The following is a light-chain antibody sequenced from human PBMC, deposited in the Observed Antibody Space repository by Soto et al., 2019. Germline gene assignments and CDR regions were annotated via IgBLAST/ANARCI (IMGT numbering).Light chain of an antibody. CDR2: EGN. J-gene: IGLJ3*02. CDR3: CSYAGVSGV. V-gene: IGLV2-23*01. Sequence: QSVLTQPASVSASPGQWITLSCTGTSSDVGGYDLVSWYQQRPGKAPTLMIYEGNKRPSGVSNRVSGSKSGNTASLTISGLQAEDDADYYCCSYAGVSGVFGGGTKLTVL. CDR1: SSDVGGYDL.